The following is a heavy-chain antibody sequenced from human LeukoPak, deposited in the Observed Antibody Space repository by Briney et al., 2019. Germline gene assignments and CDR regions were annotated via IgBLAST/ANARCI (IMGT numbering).Heavy chain of an antibody. CDR2: ISVSGGST. Sequence: PGGSLRLSCAAPGFTFSSYGMGWVRQAPGKGLKWVSGISVSGGSTYYADPVKGRFTISRDNSENKLYLQMNSLRAEDTAIYYCAKVGSSNWYYFDFWGQGTLVTVSS. CDR3: AKVGSSNWYYFDF. D-gene: IGHD6-13*01. V-gene: IGHV3-23*01. J-gene: IGHJ4*02. CDR1: GFTFSSYG.